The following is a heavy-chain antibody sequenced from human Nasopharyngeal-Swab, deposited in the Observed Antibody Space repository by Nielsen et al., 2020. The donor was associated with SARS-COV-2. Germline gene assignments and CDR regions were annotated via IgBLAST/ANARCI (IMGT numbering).Heavy chain of an antibody. J-gene: IGHJ4*02. CDR3: ARRDDSYYFDY. Sequence: RQMPGKGLEWMGIIYPGDSDTRYSPSFQGQVTISADKSISTAYLQWSSLKASDTAMYYCARRDDSYYFDYWGQGTLVTVSS. V-gene: IGHV5-51*01. D-gene: IGHD3-3*01. CDR2: IYPGDSDT.